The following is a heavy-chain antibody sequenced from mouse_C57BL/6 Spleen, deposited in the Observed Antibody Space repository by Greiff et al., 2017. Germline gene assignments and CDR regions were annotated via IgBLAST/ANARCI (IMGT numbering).Heavy chain of an antibody. D-gene: IGHD1-1*01. J-gene: IGHJ1*03. Sequence: VQLKESGAELVRPGASVKLSCTASGFNIKDDYMPWVKQRPEQGLEWIGWIDPENGDTEYASKFQGKATITADTSSNTAYLQLSSLTSEDTAVYYCTTVVANRYCDVWGTGTTVTVSS. CDR3: TTVVANRYCDV. CDR2: IDPENGDT. CDR1: GFNIKDDY. V-gene: IGHV14-4*01.